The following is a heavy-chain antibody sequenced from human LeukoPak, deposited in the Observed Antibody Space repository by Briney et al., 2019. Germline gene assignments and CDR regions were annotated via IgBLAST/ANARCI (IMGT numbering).Heavy chain of an antibody. CDR3: TRDLDSSGWYWDY. CDR1: GFXFGDYA. D-gene: IGHD6-19*01. V-gene: IGHV3-49*04. Sequence: GGSLRLSCTASGFXFGDYAISWVRQAPGKGLEWVGFIRSKAYGGTTEYAASVKGRFTISRDDSKSIAYLQMNSLKTEDTAVYYCTRDLDSSGWYWDYWGQGTLVTVSS. J-gene: IGHJ4*02. CDR2: IRSKAYGGTT.